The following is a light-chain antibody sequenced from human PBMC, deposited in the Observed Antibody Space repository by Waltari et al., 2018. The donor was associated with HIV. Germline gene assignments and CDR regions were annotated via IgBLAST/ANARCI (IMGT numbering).Light chain of an antibody. CDR1: SSHTGRNY. CDR2: TNN. J-gene: IGLJ2*01. Sequence: QSVLTQPPAASGPPAQRVTIAGSGSSSHTGRNYLYWYQPLPVTAHKHLINTNNLRPAGVPDRFSGSKSGTSAFTAIGGLRYEDAADYYCVAWDDSLSVVFGGGTKLTVL. CDR3: VAWDDSLSVV. V-gene: IGLV1-47*01.